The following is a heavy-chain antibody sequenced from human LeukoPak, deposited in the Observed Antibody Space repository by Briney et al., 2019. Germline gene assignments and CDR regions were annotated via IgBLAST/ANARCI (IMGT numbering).Heavy chain of an antibody. CDR1: GFTYSSYA. Sequence: GGSLRLSCAASGFTYSSYAMHWVRQAPGKGLEWVAVIWYDGSNKYYADSVKGRFTISRDNSKNTLYLQMNSLRAEDTAVYYCAKDRTAVLVRGVAFFDYWGQGTLVTVSS. CDR3: AKDRTAVLVRGVAFFDY. V-gene: IGHV3-30*02. CDR2: IWYDGSNK. D-gene: IGHD3-10*01. J-gene: IGHJ4*02.